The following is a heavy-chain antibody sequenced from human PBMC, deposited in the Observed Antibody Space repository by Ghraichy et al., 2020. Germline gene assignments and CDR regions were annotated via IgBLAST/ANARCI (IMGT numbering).Heavy chain of an antibody. CDR1: GFTFDHSF. CDR2: ITGNGDSA. CDR3: AKDSSGSIDH. Sequence: GGSLRLSCAASGFTFDHSFMHWVRQAPGQGLESVSLITGNGDSAYYADSVKGRFTISRDNSNNSLYLQMNSLRTEDTAFYYCAKDSSGSIDHWGQGTLVTVAS. J-gene: IGHJ4*02. D-gene: IGHD1-26*01. V-gene: IGHV3-43*01.